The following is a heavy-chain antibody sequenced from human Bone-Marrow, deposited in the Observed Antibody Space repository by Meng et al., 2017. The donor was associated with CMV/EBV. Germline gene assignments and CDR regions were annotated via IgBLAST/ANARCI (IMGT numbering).Heavy chain of an antibody. Sequence: GESLKISCAASGFTVSSYSMNWVRQAPEKGLEWVSSISRSGRYIYYADSVKGRFTISRDNAKNSLYLQMNSLRAEDTAIYYCARDPDHSHGGSGRCLDYWGQGTLVTVSS. CDR3: ARDPDHSHGGSGRCLDY. V-gene: IGHV3-21*01. J-gene: IGHJ4*02. D-gene: IGHD3-10*01. CDR2: ISRSGRYI. CDR1: GFTVSSYS.